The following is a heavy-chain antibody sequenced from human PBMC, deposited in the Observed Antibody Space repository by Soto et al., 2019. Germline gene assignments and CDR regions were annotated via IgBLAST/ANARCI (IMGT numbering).Heavy chain of an antibody. CDR1: GFTFSSYW. J-gene: IGHJ4*02. CDR2: IKQDGSEK. D-gene: IGHD3-22*01. Sequence: PGGSLRLSCAASGFTFSSYWMSWVRQAPGKGLEWVANIKQDGSEKYYVDSVKGRFTISRDNAKNSLYLQMNSLRAEDTAVYYCARDYYYDSSGSILDYWGQGTLVTVSS. V-gene: IGHV3-7*01. CDR3: ARDYYYDSSGSILDY.